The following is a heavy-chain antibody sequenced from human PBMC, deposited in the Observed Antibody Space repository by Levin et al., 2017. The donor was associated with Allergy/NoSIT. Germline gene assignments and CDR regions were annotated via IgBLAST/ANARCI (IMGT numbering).Heavy chain of an antibody. D-gene: IGHD3-10*01. CDR3: ARGQGSGSYVNDAFDI. CDR2: IYYSGDS. CDR1: GGSIRSYY. Sequence: SETLSLTCTFSGGSIRSYYWSWIRQPPGKGLEWVGDIYYSGDSNHNPSLKSRVTISVDTSKNQFSLKLRSVTAADTAVYYCARGQGSGSYVNDAFDIWGQGTMVTVSS. J-gene: IGHJ3*02. V-gene: IGHV4-59*01.